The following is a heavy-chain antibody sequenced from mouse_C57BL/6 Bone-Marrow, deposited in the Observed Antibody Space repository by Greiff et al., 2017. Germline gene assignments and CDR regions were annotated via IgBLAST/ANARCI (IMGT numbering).Heavy chain of an antibody. J-gene: IGHJ1*03. Sequence: VQLQQSGPELVKPGASVKISCKASGYAFSSSWMNWVKQRPGKGLEWIGRIYPGDGDNNYNGKFKGKATLTADKSTSTTYMQLSSLTSEDSAVYIYARNHYYGSSYWYFDVWGTGTTVTVSS. D-gene: IGHD1-1*01. CDR2: IYPGDGDN. CDR3: ARNHYYGSSYWYFDV. V-gene: IGHV1-82*01. CDR1: GYAFSSSW.